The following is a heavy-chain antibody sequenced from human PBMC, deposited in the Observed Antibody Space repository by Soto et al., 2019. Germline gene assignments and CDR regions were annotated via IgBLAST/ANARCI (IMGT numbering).Heavy chain of an antibody. CDR2: ITASGGST. Sequence: EVQLVESGGGLIRPGESLRLSCTGSDFTFSNFVMRWVRQVPGKGLEWLSCITASGGSTYYADSVKGRFPVSRDKSKNTLYLQLNSLEAEDTSVYQCAVPLGHNYYTLDVWGRGTTVHVSS. J-gene: IGHJ6*02. V-gene: IGHV3-23*04. CDR1: DFTFSNFV. CDR3: AVPLGHNYYTLDV.